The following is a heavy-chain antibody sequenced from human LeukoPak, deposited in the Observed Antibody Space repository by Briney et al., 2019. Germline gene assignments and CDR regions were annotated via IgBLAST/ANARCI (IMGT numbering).Heavy chain of an antibody. D-gene: IGHD3-10*01. J-gene: IGHJ4*02. Sequence: PSETLSLTCTVSGGSISSSSYYWGWIRQPPGKGLEWIGEINHSGSTNYNPSLKSRVTISVDTSKNQFSLKLSSVTAADTAVYYCVRARITYYYGSGRSPTFLGPYTLDYWGQGTLVTVSS. CDR3: VRARITYYYGSGRSPTFLGPYTLDY. V-gene: IGHV4-39*07. CDR2: INHSGST. CDR1: GGSISSSSYY.